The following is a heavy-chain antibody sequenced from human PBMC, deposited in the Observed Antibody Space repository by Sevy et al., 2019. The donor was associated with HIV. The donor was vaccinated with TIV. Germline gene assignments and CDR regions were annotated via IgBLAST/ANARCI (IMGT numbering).Heavy chain of an antibody. CDR2: INTNTGNP. CDR3: ARKSTTPDY. Sequence: ASVKVSCKASGYTFTSYSINWVRQAPRQGLEWMGWINTNTGNPTYAQGFTGRFVFSLDTSVSTAYLQISNLKAEDTAVYYCARKSTTPDYWGQGTLVTVSS. V-gene: IGHV7-4-1*02. J-gene: IGHJ4*02. CDR1: GYTFTSYS.